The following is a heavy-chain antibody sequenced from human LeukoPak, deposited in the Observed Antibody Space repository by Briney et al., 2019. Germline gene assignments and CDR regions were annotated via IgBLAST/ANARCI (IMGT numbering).Heavy chain of an antibody. D-gene: IGHD2-15*01. V-gene: IGHV1-18*01. CDR2: ISAYNGNT. CDR1: GYTFSSYG. J-gene: IGHJ4*02. CDR3: ARDCSGSSCYWIH. Sequence: WASVKVSCKASGYTFSSYGISWVRQAPGRGLEWLGYISAYNGNTNYAQKVQGRITMTTDTSTSTAYMEMRSLRSDDTAVYYCARDCSGSSCYWIHWGQGTLVTVSS.